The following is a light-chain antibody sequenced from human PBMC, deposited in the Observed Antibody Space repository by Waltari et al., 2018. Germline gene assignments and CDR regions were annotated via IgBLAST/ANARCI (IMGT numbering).Light chain of an antibody. CDR3: LHHIITQFT. CDR2: DAS. V-gene: IGKV1-17*03. CDR1: QGISNY. Sequence: DLQMTQSPSAMSASVGDRVTITCRASQGISNYLAWFQLRPGKAPKRLIYDASSWQSWVPSRFSGSGSGTEFTITISSLQPEHFATYYCLHHIITQFTFGPGTNVDIK. J-gene: IGKJ3*01.